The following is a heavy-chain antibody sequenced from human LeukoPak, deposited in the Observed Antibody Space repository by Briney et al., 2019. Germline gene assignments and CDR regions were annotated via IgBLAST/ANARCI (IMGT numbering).Heavy chain of an antibody. Sequence: GGSLRLSCVASGFTFSSYEMNWVRQAPGKGLEWVSYISSSGSTIYYADSVKGRFTISRDNAKNSLYLQMNSLRAEDTAVYYCARLDYDSSGYYYGFDPWGQGTLVTVSS. CDR1: GFTFSSYE. D-gene: IGHD3-22*01. CDR3: ARLDYDSSGYYYGFDP. J-gene: IGHJ5*02. CDR2: ISSSGSTI. V-gene: IGHV3-48*03.